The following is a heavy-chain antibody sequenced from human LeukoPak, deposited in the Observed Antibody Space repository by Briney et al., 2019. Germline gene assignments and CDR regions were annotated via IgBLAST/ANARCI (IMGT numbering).Heavy chain of an antibody. CDR1: DGITSNYN. D-gene: IGHD6-13*01. Sequence: SETQTLTSSVSDGITSNYNAWVLRKPPGKGLEWIGYIYYSGSANYNPSLKSRVTISVDTSKNHSSLKRSSLTAADTAVYYCARAKAATGIDYFDFWGQGTLVTVSS. CDR3: ARAKAATGIDYFDF. J-gene: IGHJ4*02. V-gene: IGHV4-59*08. CDR2: IYYSGSA.